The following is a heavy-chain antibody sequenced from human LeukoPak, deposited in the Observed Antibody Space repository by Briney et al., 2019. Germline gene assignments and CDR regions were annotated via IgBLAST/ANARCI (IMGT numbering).Heavy chain of an antibody. CDR2: IYYSGST. CDR3: ARDGGWNGFDY. CDR1: GGSISSGDYY. Sequence: SQTLSLTCTVSGGSISSGDYYWSWIRQPPGKGLEWIGYIYYSGSTYYNPSLKSRVTISVGTSKNQFSLKLSSVTAADTAVYYCARDGGWNGFDYWGQGTLVTVSS. V-gene: IGHV4-30-4*08. D-gene: IGHD1-1*01. J-gene: IGHJ4*02.